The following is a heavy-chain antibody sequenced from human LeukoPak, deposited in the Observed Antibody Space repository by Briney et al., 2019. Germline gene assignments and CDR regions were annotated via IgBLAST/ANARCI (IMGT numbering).Heavy chain of an antibody. Sequence: SETLSLTCTVSGASMNTYYYSWIRQPAGKGLEWIGRIFASGTTNYNPSLKSRIAMSVDTSKNQFFLNLTSVIAADTAMYYCVQDGPLRSDYWGQGTLVTVSS. J-gene: IGHJ4*02. CDR3: VQDGPLRSDY. CDR2: IFASGTT. CDR1: GASMNTYY. V-gene: IGHV4-4*07. D-gene: IGHD3-16*01.